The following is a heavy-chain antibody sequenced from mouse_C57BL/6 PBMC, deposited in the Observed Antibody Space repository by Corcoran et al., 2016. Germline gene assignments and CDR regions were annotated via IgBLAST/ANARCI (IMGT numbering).Heavy chain of an antibody. CDR1: GGSFSGYY. CDR3: ARGVVYAIITGPAHHNWFDP. J-gene: IGHJ4*01. D-gene: IGHD4-1*02. CDR2: INHSGST. Sequence: VQLQQWGAGLLKPSETLSLTCAVYGGSFSGYYWSWIRQPPGKGLEWIGEINHSGSTNHNPSLKSRVTISVDTSKNQFSLKLSSVTAADTAVYYCARGVVYAIITGPAHHNWFDPWGQGTLVTVSS. V-gene: IGHV3S1*01.